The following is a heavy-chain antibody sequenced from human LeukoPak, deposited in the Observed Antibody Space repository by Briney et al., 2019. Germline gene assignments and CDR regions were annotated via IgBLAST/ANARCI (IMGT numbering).Heavy chain of an antibody. CDR1: GDSISSSSSY. Sequence: SETLSLTCTVSGDSISSSSSYWGWIRQPPGEGLEWIGSIYYSGSTYYNTSLKSRVTISVDTSKNQFSLKLSSVTAADTAVYYCARGGRFPPGYWGQGTLVTVSS. D-gene: IGHD3-3*01. J-gene: IGHJ4*02. CDR3: ARGGRFPPGY. V-gene: IGHV4-39*07. CDR2: IYYSGST.